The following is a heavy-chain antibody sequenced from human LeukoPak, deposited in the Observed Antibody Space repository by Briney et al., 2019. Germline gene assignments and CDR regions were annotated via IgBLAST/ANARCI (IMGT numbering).Heavy chain of an antibody. Sequence: QPGGSLRLSCAASGFTFSGSAMHWVRQASGKGLEWVGRIRSKANSYATAYAASVKGRFTISRDDSKNTAYLQMNSLKTEDTAVYYCLWSGSDYGDSIYYMDVWGKGTTVTISS. CDR3: LWSGSDYGDSIYYMDV. V-gene: IGHV3-73*01. D-gene: IGHD4-17*01. CDR1: GFTFSGSA. J-gene: IGHJ6*03. CDR2: IRSKANSYAT.